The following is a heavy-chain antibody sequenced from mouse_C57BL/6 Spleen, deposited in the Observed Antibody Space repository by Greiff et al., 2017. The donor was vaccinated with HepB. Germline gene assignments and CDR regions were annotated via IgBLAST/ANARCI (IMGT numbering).Heavy chain of an antibody. D-gene: IGHD1-1*01. CDR2: IYPGDGDT. V-gene: IGHV1-82*01. CDR3: ARSGYYGSSSYWYFDV. J-gene: IGHJ1*03. Sequence: VQLQQSGPELVKPGASVKISCKASGYAFSSSWMNWVKQRPGKGLEWIGRIYPGDGDTNYNGKFKGKATLTADKSSSTAYMQLSSLTSEDSAVYFCARSGYYGSSSYWYFDVWGTGTTVTVSS. CDR1: GYAFSSSW.